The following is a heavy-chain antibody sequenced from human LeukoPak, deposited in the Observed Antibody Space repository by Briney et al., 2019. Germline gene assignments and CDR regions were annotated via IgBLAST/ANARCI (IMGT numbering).Heavy chain of an antibody. CDR2: INPNSGGT. J-gene: IGHJ3*02. Sequence: ASVKVSCKASGGTFSSYAISWVRQAPGQGLEWMGWINPNSGGTNYAQKFQGRVTMTRDTSISTAYMELSRLRSDDTAVYYCARLGLRITMTTAPDDAFDIWGQGTMVTVSS. D-gene: IGHD3-22*01. CDR3: ARLGLRITMTTAPDDAFDI. CDR1: GGTFSSYA. V-gene: IGHV1-2*02.